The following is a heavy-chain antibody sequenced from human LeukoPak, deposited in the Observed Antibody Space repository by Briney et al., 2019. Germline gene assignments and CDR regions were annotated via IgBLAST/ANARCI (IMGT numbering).Heavy chain of an antibody. CDR2: VSGNGGGT. Sequence: QPGGSLRLSCAASGFTFKNYAMGWVRQAPGKGLEWVSSVSGNGGGTYYADSVKGRFTISRDNSENTLYLQMNGLRAEDTAVYYCAKHMTSVTTNFEHWGQGTLVTSSS. J-gene: IGHJ4*02. CDR1: GFTFKNYA. CDR3: AKHMTSVTTNFEH. D-gene: IGHD4-17*01. V-gene: IGHV3-23*01.